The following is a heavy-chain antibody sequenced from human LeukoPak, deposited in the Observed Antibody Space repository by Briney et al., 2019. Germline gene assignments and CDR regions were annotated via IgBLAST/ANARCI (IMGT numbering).Heavy chain of an antibody. Sequence: GSLRLSCAASGCSFIHSWMSLVRQAPGKGLEWVGRIKSKKDGGAIDYAAPVKGRFTISRDDSKNMVYLQISSLKTEDTAVYYCTTEPRDWGQGTLVTVSS. J-gene: IGHJ4*02. CDR3: TTEPRD. V-gene: IGHV3-15*01. CDR1: GCSFIHSW. CDR2: IKSKKDGGAI.